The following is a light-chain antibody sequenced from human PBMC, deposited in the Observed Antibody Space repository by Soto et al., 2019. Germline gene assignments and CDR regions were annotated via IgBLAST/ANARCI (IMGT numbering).Light chain of an antibody. V-gene: IGKV1-5*01. J-gene: IGKJ1*01. CDR1: QSISNR. CDR2: DAS. Sequence: DIQMTQSPSTLSASVGARVTITCRASQSISNRLAWYQQKPGKAPKVLIYDASNLESGVPSRFSGSGSGTEFILTISSLQPDDFTTYYCQHYGGMWAFGQGTKVDI. CDR3: QHYGGMWA.